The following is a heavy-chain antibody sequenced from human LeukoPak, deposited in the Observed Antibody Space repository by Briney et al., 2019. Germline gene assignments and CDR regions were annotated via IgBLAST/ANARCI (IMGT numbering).Heavy chain of an antibody. CDR1: GGSFSGYY. D-gene: IGHD3-16*02. J-gene: IGHJ4*02. CDR3: ARLRRDDYVRGSYRRSAAFDY. CDR2: INHSGST. Sequence: SETLSLTCAVYGGSFSGYYWSWIRQPPGKGLEWIGEINHSGSTNYNPSLKSRVTISVDTSKNQFSLKLSSVTAADTAVYYCARLRRDDYVRGSYRRSAAFDYWGQGTLVTVSS. V-gene: IGHV4-34*01.